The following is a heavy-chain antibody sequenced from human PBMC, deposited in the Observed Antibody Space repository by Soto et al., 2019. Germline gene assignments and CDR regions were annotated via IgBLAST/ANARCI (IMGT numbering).Heavy chain of an antibody. CDR1: GYIIKNYW. CDR3: FRGGVTSRTFDY. V-gene: IGHV5-51*01. Sequence: PGESLKISCKASGYIIKNYWIGWVRQMPGQGLEWMGIIFPDDSDTRYGPSFQGRVTISVDKSISTAYVQWSSLKASDRAIYYCFRGGVTSRTFDYWGQGTLVTVSS. CDR2: IFPDDSDT. J-gene: IGHJ4*02. D-gene: IGHD3-16*01.